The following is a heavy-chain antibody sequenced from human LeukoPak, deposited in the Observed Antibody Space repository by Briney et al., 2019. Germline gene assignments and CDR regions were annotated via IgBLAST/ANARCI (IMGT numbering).Heavy chain of an antibody. CDR3: ASLSSGWYPYYFDY. D-gene: IGHD6-19*01. V-gene: IGHV3-20*04. CDR2: INWNGGST. Sequence: GGSLRLSCAASGFTFDDYGMSWVRQAPGKGLEWVSGINWNGGSTGYADSVKGRFTISRDNAKNSLYLQMNSLRAEDTALYYCASLSSGWYPYYFDYWGQGTLVTVSS. J-gene: IGHJ4*02. CDR1: GFTFDDYG.